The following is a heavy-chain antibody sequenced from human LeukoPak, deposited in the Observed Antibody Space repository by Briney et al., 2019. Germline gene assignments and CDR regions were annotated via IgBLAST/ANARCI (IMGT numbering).Heavy chain of an antibody. CDR2: INPNIGGT. V-gene: IGHV1-2*02. D-gene: IGHD3-10*01. CDR1: RYTFTGYY. J-gene: IGHJ5*02. CDR3: ARVPTYFNWFDP. Sequence: ASVTVSRKASRYTFTGYYMHWVRQAPGRGLEGMGWINPNIGGTNYAQKFQGRVTMTRATSISTAYMELSRLRSDDTAVYYCARVPTYFNWFDPWGQGTLVTVSS.